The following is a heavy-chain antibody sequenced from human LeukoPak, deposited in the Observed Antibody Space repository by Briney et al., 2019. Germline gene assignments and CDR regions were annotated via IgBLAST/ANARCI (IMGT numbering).Heavy chain of an antibody. D-gene: IGHD3-9*01. CDR1: GCTFTGYY. CDR2: INANSGGT. J-gene: IGHJ4*02. CDR3: ARSSRYDIWTGYPY. Sequence: GASVEVSCKASGCTFTGYYMHWVRQAPGQGLEWMGWINANSGGTNYAQKFQGRVTMTRDTSISTAYMELSRLRSDDTAVYYCARSSRYDIWTGYPYWGQGTLVTVSP. V-gene: IGHV1-2*02.